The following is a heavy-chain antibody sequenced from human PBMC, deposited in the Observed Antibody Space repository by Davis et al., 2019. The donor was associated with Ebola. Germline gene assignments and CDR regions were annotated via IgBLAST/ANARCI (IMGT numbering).Heavy chain of an antibody. J-gene: IGHJ1*01. CDR3: ASVSEMGY. CDR2: VSGHGIGP. V-gene: IGHV3-23*01. D-gene: IGHD5-24*01. Sequence: ESLKIPCPTSGFRFEYFLMRWVRQAPLKGLEFVASVSGHGIGPDYVEAVRGRFTISRDNDNKTVYLQMNNLRVEDTDVYICASVSEMGYWGKGTLVTVSS. CDR1: GFRFEYFL.